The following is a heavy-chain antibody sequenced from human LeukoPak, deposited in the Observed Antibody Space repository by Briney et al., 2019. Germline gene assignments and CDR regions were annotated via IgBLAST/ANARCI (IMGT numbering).Heavy chain of an antibody. D-gene: IGHD5-24*01. CDR1: GFTVSSNY. CDR2: IYSGGST. J-gene: IGHJ4*02. V-gene: IGHV3-53*01. Sequence: GGSLRLSCAASGFTVSSNYMSWVRQAPGKGLEWVSVIYSGGSTYYADSVKGRFTISRDNPKNTLYLQMNSLRAEDTAVYYCAREVEMATNYFDYWGQGTLVTVSS. CDR3: AREVEMATNYFDY.